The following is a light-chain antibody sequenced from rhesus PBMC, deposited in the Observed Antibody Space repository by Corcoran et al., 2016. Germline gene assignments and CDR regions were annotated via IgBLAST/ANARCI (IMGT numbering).Light chain of an antibody. CDR2: AAC. CDR3: LQDYTTPLT. CDR1: QGINKE. V-gene: IGKV1-94*01. Sequence: DIQMTQSPSSLSASVGDRVTVTCRASQGINKELSWYPQKPGKASTLRIYAACSLQTGVSSRFSGSGSGTDYTLTISSLPPEDVATYDCLQDYTTPLTFGQGTKMEIK. J-gene: IGKJ1*01.